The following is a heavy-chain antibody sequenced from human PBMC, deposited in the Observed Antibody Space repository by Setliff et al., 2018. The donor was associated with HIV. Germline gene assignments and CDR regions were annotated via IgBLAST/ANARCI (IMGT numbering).Heavy chain of an antibody. V-gene: IGHV3-74*01. CDR3: ARNTDVDSVYRPFHI. Sequence: LRLSCAASGFTFSSYWMHWVRQAPGKGLVWVSRINSDGSSTSYADSVKGRFTISRDNAKNTLYLQMNSLRAEDTAVYYCARNTDVDSVYRPFHIWGQGTMVTVSS. J-gene: IGHJ3*02. CDR2: INSDGSST. CDR1: GFTFSSYW. D-gene: IGHD1-26*01.